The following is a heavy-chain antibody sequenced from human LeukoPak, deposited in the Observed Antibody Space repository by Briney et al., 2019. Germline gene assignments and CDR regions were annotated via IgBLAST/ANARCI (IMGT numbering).Heavy chain of an antibody. J-gene: IGHJ4*02. D-gene: IGHD2-15*01. CDR3: AKDSGYCSGGSCYSRYYFDH. Sequence: PGGSLRLSCAASGFTFTNYALSWVRQAPGKGLEWVSAISGSGGSTYYADPVKGRFTISRDNSKNTLYLQMHSLRAEDTAVYYCAKDSGYCSGGSCYSRYYFDHWGQGTLVTVSS. CDR1: GFTFTNYA. CDR2: ISGSGGST. V-gene: IGHV3-23*01.